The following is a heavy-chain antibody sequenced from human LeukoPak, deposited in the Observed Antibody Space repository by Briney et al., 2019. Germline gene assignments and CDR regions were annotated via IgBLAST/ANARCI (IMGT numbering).Heavy chain of an antibody. V-gene: IGHV3-74*01. CDR3: ASADTAMVNDY. D-gene: IGHD5-18*01. CDR2: INSDGSST. CDR1: GFTFSSYW. J-gene: IGHJ4*02. Sequence: PGGSLRLSCAASGFTFSSYWMHWVRQAPGKGLVWVSRINSDGSSTSYADSVKGRFTISRDNAKNTLYLQMNSLRSEDTAVYYCASADTAMVNDYWGQGTQVTVSS.